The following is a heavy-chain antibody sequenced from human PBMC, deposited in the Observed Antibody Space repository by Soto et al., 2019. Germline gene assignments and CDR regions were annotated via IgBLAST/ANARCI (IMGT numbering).Heavy chain of an antibody. Sequence: QVQLVQSGGEVKEPGASVKVSCKPSGYTFTSYGFTWVRQAPGQGPEWMGWISTWNDGKTDAQKFRGRVTMTTDTSTSTAYMELRSLRSDDTAVYYCARLNSDYAVDYWGQGTLVTVSS. CDR3: ARLNSDYAVDY. CDR1: GYTFTSYG. J-gene: IGHJ4*02. V-gene: IGHV1-18*04. D-gene: IGHD5-12*01. CDR2: ISTWNDGK.